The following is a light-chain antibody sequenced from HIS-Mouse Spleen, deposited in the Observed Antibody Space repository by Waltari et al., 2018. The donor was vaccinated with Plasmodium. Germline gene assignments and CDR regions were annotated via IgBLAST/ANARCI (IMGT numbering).Light chain of an antibody. V-gene: IGLV2-8*01. J-gene: IGLJ1*01. CDR3: SSYAGSNNV. CDR2: EVS. Sequence: QSALTQPPSASGSPGQSVTISCTGTSSDVGGYNYVSWYQQHPGKAPKPMIYEVSKRPSGFPERFSGSKSGNTASLTVSGLQAEDEADYYCSSYAGSNNVFGTGTKVTVL. CDR1: SSDVGGYNY.